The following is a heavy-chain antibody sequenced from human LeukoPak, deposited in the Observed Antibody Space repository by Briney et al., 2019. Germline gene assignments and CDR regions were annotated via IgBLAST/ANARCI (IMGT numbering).Heavy chain of an antibody. D-gene: IGHD3-3*01. CDR1: GFTFSSYE. V-gene: IGHV3-48*03. J-gene: IGHJ4*02. Sequence: PGGSLRLSCAASGFTFSSYEMNWVRQAPGKGLEWVSYISSSSSTIYYADSVKGRFTISRDNAKNSLYLQMNSLRAEDTAVYYCARSYYDFWSGYYQILFDYWGQGTLVTVSS. CDR2: ISSSSSTI. CDR3: ARSYYDFWSGYYQILFDY.